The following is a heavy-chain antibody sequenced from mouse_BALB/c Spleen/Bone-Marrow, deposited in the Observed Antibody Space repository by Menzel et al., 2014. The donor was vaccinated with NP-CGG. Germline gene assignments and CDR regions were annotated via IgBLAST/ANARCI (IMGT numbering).Heavy chain of an antibody. Sequence: VQLKESGAELVKPGASVKLSCTASGFNIKDTYMHWVKQRPEQGLEWIGRIDPANGNTKYDPKFQGKATITAGTSSNTACRQRSSLTSEDTAVYYCASYYYGSSLFAYWGQGTLVTVSA. CDR1: GFNIKDTY. J-gene: IGHJ3*01. V-gene: IGHV14-3*02. D-gene: IGHD1-1*01. CDR2: IDPANGNT. CDR3: ASYYYGSSLFAY.